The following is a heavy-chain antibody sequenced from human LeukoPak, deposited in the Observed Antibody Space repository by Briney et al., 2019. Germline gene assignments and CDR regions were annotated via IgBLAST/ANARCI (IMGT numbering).Heavy chain of an antibody. CDR3: ARLATHGDY. Sequence: GGSLRLSCKVSGFTVSSNYMSWVRQAPGKGLEWVSIIYSGGYTHYADSVKGRFAISRDSPKNTLYLQMNSLRPEDTAVYYCARLATHGDYWGQGTLVTISS. D-gene: IGHD5-24*01. CDR2: IYSGGYT. CDR1: GFTVSSNY. J-gene: IGHJ4*02. V-gene: IGHV3-66*02.